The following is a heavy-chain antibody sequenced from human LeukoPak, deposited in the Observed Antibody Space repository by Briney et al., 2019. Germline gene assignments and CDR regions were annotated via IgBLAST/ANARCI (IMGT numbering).Heavy chain of an antibody. CDR2: INTNTGNP. V-gene: IGHV7-4-1*02. J-gene: IGHJ4*02. Sequence: ASVKVSCKASGYTFTNYAINWVRQAPGQGLEWMGRINTNTGNPMYAQGFTGRFVFSLDTSVSTAYLQISSLQAEDTAIYYCARVPDYWGQGTLVTVSS. CDR1: GYTFTNYA. CDR3: ARVPDY.